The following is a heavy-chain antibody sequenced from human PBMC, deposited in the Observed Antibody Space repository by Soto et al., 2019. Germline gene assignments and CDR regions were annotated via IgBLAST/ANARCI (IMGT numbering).Heavy chain of an antibody. CDR3: ERDDDNDANALDY. V-gene: IGHV3-33*01. CDR1: GFTFSKYG. Sequence: AXGSLRLSFAASGFTFSKYGMHWVRQAPGKGLEWVALIWNDGIRKVYVDSVKGRFTISRDNSKNTLDLQMNNLRDEDTAVYYCERDDDNDANALDYWGPGTLVTVSS. J-gene: IGHJ4*02. CDR2: IWNDGIRK.